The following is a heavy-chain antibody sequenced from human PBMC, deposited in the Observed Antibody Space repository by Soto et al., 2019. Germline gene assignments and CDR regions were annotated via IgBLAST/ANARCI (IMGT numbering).Heavy chain of an antibody. Sequence: GGSLRLSCAAPGFNFSDYGMHWVRQAPGKGLEWVAVIWYDGSEKQYADSVKGRFTISRDNSKDTLYLQMSSLRAEDTGVYYCARDRRYGSKWFHSQHWGQGALVTVSS. CDR2: IWYDGSEK. D-gene: IGHD6-13*01. CDR1: GFNFSDYG. V-gene: IGHV3-33*01. J-gene: IGHJ1*01. CDR3: ARDRRYGSKWFHSQH.